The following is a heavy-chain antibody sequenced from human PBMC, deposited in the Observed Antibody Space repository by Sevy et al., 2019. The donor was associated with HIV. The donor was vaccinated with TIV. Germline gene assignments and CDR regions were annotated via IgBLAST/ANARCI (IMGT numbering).Heavy chain of an antibody. D-gene: IGHD4-17*01. Sequence: GGSLRLSCAASGFTVSSNYMSWVRQAPGKGLEWVSIIYSGGSTYYADYVKGRFTISRDNSKNTLYHQMNNLRAEDTGVYYCARDGTDYGFVGPGTSDLWGRGTLVTVSS. CDR1: GFTVSSNY. J-gene: IGHJ2*01. CDR3: ARDGTDYGFVGPGTSDL. CDR2: IYSGGST. V-gene: IGHV3-53*01.